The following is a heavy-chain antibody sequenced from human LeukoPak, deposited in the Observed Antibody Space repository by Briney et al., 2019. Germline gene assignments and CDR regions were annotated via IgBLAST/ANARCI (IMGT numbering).Heavy chain of an antibody. D-gene: IGHD6-19*01. CDR3: AKPCGIGWYYFDY. V-gene: IGHV3-74*01. J-gene: IGHJ4*02. CDR1: GFTFSGYW. CDR2: INTDGSST. Sequence: PGGSLRLSCAATGFTFSGYWMHWVRQVPGKGLVWVSRINTDGSSTSYADSVKGRFTISRDNAKNTLYLQMNSLRAEDTAVYYCAKPCGIGWYYFDYWGQGTLVTVSS.